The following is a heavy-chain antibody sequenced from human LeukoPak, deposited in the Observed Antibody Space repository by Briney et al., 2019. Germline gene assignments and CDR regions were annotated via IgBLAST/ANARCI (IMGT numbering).Heavy chain of an antibody. CDR2: ISGSGGST. V-gene: IGHV3-23*01. Sequence: PGGSLRLSCAASGFTFSSYAMSWVRQAPGKGLEWFSAISGSGGSTYYADSVKGRFTISRDNSKNTLYLQMNSLRAEDTAVYYCAKVRITMIVVWAGMDVWGKGTTVTVSS. CDR3: AKVRITMIVVWAGMDV. J-gene: IGHJ6*03. CDR1: GFTFSSYA. D-gene: IGHD3-22*01.